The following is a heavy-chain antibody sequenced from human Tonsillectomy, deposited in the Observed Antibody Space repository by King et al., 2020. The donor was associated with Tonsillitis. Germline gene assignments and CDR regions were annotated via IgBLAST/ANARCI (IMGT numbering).Heavy chain of an antibody. J-gene: IGHJ4*02. CDR3: ASQSGSLDY. CDR1: GSTFSSYA. D-gene: IGHD5-12*01. CDR2: ITGSGGST. V-gene: IGHV3-23*04. Sequence: VQLVESGGGLVQPGGSLRLSCAASGSTFSSYAMSWVRQAPGKGLEWVSTITGSGGSTFYADSEKGRFTISRDNSKSTRYLQMNSLRAEDTAVYSCASQSGSLDYWGQGTLVTVSS.